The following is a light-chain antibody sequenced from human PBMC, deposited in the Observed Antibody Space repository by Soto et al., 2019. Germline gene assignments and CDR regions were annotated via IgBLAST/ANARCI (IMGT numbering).Light chain of an antibody. CDR3: QQYNNWPRGT. CDR2: GAS. Sequence: TQSPSFLSPGERATLSCRASQSVNTKYVAWYQQKPGQAPRLIMYGASTRATGIPARFSGSGSGTEFTLTISSLQSEDFAVYYCQQYNNWPRGTFGQGTKVDI. CDR1: QSVNTK. V-gene: IGKV3-15*01. J-gene: IGKJ1*01.